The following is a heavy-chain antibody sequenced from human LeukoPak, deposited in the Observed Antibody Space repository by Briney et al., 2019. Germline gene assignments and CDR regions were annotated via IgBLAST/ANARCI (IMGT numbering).Heavy chain of an antibody. Sequence: GGSLRLSCAASGFTFSSYETNWVRQAPGKGLEWVSYISSSGSTIYYADSVKGRFTISRDNAKNSLYLQMNSLRAEDTAVYYCAREPRGYYDSSGYYRSAFDIWGQGTMVTVSS. CDR3: AREPRGYYDSSGYYRSAFDI. CDR2: ISSSGSTI. CDR1: GFTFSSYE. D-gene: IGHD3-22*01. V-gene: IGHV3-48*03. J-gene: IGHJ3*02.